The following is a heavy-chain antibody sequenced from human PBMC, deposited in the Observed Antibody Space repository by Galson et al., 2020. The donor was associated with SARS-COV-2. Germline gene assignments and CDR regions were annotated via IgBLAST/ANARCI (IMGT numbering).Heavy chain of an antibody. Sequence: GGSLRLSCAASGFTFSSYAMSWVRQAPGKGLEWVSVISGSGGSTYYADSVKGRFTISRDNSKNTLYLQMNSLRAEDPAVYYCAKDGSSWCYDYWGQGTLVTVSS. D-gene: IGHD6-13*01. V-gene: IGHV3-23*01. J-gene: IGHJ4*02. CDR2: ISGSGGST. CDR1: GFTFSSYA. CDR3: AKDGSSWCYDY.